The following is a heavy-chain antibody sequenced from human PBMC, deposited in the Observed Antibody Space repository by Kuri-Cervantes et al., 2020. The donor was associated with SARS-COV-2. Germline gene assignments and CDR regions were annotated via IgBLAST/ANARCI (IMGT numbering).Heavy chain of an antibody. CDR1: GYIFTSYG. D-gene: IGHD2-2*01. CDR2: ISGNTDNT. J-gene: IGHJ6*03. V-gene: IGHV1-18*04. CDR3: ARGGVVVVPAAENYYYYMDV. Sequence: ASVKVSCKASGYIFTSYGISWVRQAPGQGLEWMGWISGNTDNTDYAHKLQGRFTLTTDSSTNTVYMELRSLRPDDTAVYYCARGGVVVVPAAENYYYYMDVWGNGTMVTVSS.